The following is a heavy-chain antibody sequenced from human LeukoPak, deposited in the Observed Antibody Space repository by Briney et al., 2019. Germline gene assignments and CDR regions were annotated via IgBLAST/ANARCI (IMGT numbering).Heavy chain of an antibody. J-gene: IGHJ4*02. CDR3: AKNERWGYYYGSSLFDY. Sequence: AGGSLRLSCAASGFTFSSYSMNWVRQAPGKGLEWVAVIWYDGSNKYYADSVKGRFTISRDNSKNTLYLQMNSLRAEDTAVYYCAKNERWGYYYGSSLFDYWGQGTLVTVSS. CDR1: GFTFSSYS. CDR2: IWYDGSNK. V-gene: IGHV3-33*06. D-gene: IGHD3-10*01.